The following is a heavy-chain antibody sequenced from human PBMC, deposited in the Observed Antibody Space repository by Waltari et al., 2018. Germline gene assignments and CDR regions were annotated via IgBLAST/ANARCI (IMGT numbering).Heavy chain of an antibody. CDR3: TRGGNYDFWSHSPFVDP. D-gene: IGHD3-3*01. CDR1: GASFSSYY. J-gene: IGHJ5*02. V-gene: IGHV4-34*01. Sequence: QVQLQQWGAGLLKPSETLSLTCSVSGASFSSYYWGWVRHVPGKGLEWIGQIRHPGNTYYNPSLQSRVAISIDTSRNQFSLRGFSVTAADTGLYFCTRGGNYDFWSHSPFVDPWGQGTQVSVSS. CDR2: IRHPGNT.